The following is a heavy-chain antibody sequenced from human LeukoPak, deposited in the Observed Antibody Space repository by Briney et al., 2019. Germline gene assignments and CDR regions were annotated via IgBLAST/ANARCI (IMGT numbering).Heavy chain of an antibody. CDR3: AKDKGVRGSGSYHAFDI. D-gene: IGHD3-10*01. Sequence: QTGGSLRLSCAASGFTFSSYGMSWVRQAPGKGLEWVSAISGSGGSTYYADSVKGRFTISRDNSKNTLYLQMNSLRAEDTAVYYCAKDKGVRGSGSYHAFDIWGQGTMVTVSS. V-gene: IGHV3-23*01. CDR2: ISGSGGST. J-gene: IGHJ3*02. CDR1: GFTFSSYG.